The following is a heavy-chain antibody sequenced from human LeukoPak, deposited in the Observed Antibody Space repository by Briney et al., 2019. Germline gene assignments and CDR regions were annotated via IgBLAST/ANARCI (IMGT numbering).Heavy chain of an antibody. CDR2: IKQDGSEK. CDR1: GFTFSSYW. V-gene: IGHV3-7*01. CDR3: AREAIVGATDFDY. J-gene: IGHJ4*02. Sequence: PGGSLRLSCAASGFTFSSYWMSRVRQAPGKGLEWVANIKQDGSEKYYVDSVKGRFTISRDNAKNSLYLQMNSLRAEDTAVYYCAREAIVGATDFDYWGQGTLVTVSS. D-gene: IGHD1-26*01.